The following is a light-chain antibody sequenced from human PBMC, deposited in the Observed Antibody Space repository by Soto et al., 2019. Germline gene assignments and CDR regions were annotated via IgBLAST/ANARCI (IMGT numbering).Light chain of an antibody. J-gene: IGLJ3*02. CDR3: SSYAGSSWV. Sequence: QSALTQPPSASGSPGQSVTISCTGTSSDVGAYNYVSWYQQHPGKAPKLMIYDVSKRPSGVPYRFSGSKSGHAASLTVSGLQGEDEADYYCSSYAGSSWVFGGGTKLTVL. V-gene: IGLV2-8*01. CDR2: DVS. CDR1: SSDVGAYNY.